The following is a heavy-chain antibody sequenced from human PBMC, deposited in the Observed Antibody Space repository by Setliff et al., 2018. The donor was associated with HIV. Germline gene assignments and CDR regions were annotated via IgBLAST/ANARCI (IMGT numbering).Heavy chain of an antibody. CDR1: GYRFMSYG. Sequence: PSVKVSCKGSGYRFMSYGFTWVRQAPGQGLEWVGWTSSFSGATKYSQNLQGRVTMTTDTSTNTAYMELRSLKSDDTAVYYCAREVDGLELDHWGQGTLVTVSS. V-gene: IGHV1-18*01. CDR3: AREVDGLELDH. CDR2: TSSFSGAT. J-gene: IGHJ4*02.